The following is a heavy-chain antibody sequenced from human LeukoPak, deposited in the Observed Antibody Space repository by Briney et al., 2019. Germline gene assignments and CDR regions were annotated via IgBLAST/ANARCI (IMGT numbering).Heavy chain of an antibody. CDR1: GFTFRSYW. J-gene: IGHJ4*02. Sequence: PGGSLRLSCAASGFTFRSYWMHWVRQAPGKGLVWVSRINSDGTYTNYADSVKGRFTISRDNAKNTLYLQMNSLRVEDTAVYYCARDPGSYHQAYWSQGTLVTVSS. V-gene: IGHV3-74*01. D-gene: IGHD2-15*01. CDR2: INSDGTYT. CDR3: ARDPGSYHQAY.